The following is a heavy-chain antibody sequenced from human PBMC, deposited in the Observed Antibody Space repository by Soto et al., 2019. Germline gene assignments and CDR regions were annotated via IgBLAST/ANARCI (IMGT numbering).Heavy chain of an antibody. CDR3: ARLGHPGH. CDR1: GGSLRNSV. CDR2: VIPILGTA. Sequence: QVQLVQSGAEVKKPGSSVKVSCTASGGSLRNSVISWVRQAPAQRLEWMGGVIPILGTANYAQKFQGRVTMTADEATSTAYMDLRSLSPVDTAVYYCARLGHPGHWGPGTLVIVSS. J-gene: IGHJ4*02. V-gene: IGHV1-69*01.